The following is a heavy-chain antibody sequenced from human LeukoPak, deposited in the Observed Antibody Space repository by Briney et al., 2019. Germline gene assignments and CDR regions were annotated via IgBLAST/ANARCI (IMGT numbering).Heavy chain of an antibody. CDR2: INPNSCDT. CDR1: GYTCTRYN. D-gene: IGHD4-17*01. V-gene: IGHV1-2*02. CDR3: AIIGEALAS. J-gene: IGHJ4*02. Sequence: ASVKVSCKASGYTCTRYNMHWVRQVPAQGLEWMGWINPNSCDTNYAQNFQGRVTITRGTSISTAYMELNRLRSDDTAVYYCAIIGEALASWGQGPWSPSPQ.